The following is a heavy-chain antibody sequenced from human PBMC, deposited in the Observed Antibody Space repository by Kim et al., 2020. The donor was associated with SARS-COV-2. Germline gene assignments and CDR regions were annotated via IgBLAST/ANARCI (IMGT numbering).Heavy chain of an antibody. V-gene: IGHV4-59*01. CDR1: GGSISSYY. CDR3: ARDESDEGFDP. Sequence: SETLSLTCTVSGGSISSYYWSWIRQPPGKGLEWIGYIYYSGSTNYNPSLKSRVTISVDTSKNQFSLKLSSVTAADTAVYYCARDESDEGFDPWGQGTLVTDSS. CDR2: IYYSGST. J-gene: IGHJ5*02.